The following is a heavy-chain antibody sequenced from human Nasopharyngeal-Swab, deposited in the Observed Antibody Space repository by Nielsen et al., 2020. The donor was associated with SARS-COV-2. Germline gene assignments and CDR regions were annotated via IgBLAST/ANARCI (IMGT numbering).Heavy chain of an antibody. CDR2: INWNSGIM. V-gene: IGHV3-9*01. CDR1: GFTFDDYA. Sequence: SLKISCAASGFTFDDYAIYWVRQVPGKGLEWVSGINWNSGIMGYADAVKGRFTISRDNAKNSLFLQMNSLRAEDTAVYYCAKGDTNGANDAFDIWGQGTMVTVSS. CDR3: AKGDTNGANDAFDI. D-gene: IGHD2-8*01. J-gene: IGHJ3*02.